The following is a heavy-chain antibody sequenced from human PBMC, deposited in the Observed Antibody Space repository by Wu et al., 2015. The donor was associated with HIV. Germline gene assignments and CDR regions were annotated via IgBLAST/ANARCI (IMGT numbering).Heavy chain of an antibody. V-gene: IGHV1-69*12. D-gene: IGHD2-2*01. CDR3: ARAGMPADYYYYYYMDV. Sequence: QVQLVQSGVEVKKPGSSVKVSCKASGGTFSNYAINWVRQAPGQGLEWMGGIIPIFGTANYAQKFQGRVSVTADEVTTTAFMELSSLRSEDTAVYYCARAGMPADYYYYYYMDVVGTKGPRSPSP. J-gene: IGHJ6*03. CDR2: IIPIFGTA. CDR1: GGTFSNYA.